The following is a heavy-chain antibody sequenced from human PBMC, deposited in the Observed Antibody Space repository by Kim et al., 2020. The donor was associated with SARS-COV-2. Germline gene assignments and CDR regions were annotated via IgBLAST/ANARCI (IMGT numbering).Heavy chain of an antibody. Sequence: SVKVSCKASGGTFSSYAISWVRQAPGQGLEWMGGIIPIFGTANYAQKFQGRVTITADESTSTAYMELSSLRSEDTAVYYCARGGYKRKPKALYYYGMDVWGQGTTVTVSS. J-gene: IGHJ6*02. CDR1: GGTFSSYA. CDR3: ARGGYKRKPKALYYYGMDV. CDR2: IIPIFGTA. D-gene: IGHD1-26*01. V-gene: IGHV1-69*13.